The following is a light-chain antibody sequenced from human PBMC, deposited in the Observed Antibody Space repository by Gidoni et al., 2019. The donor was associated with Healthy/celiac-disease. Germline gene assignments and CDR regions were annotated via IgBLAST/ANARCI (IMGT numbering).Light chain of an antibody. Sequence: DIQMTQSPSTLSASVGDRVTITCRASQSISSWLAWYQQKPGEAPKLLIYKASSLESGCPSRFSGSGSGTEFTLTSSSLQPDDFANYYCQQYNSYSWTFGQGTKVEIK. J-gene: IGKJ1*01. CDR3: QQYNSYSWT. CDR2: KAS. V-gene: IGKV1-5*03. CDR1: QSISSW.